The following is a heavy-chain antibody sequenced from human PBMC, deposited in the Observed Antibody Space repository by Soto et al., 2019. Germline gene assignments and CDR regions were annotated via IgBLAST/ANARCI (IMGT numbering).Heavy chain of an antibody. CDR1: GFTFSSYA. Sequence: QVQLVESGGGVVQPGRSLRLSCAASGFTFSSYAMHWVRQAPGKGLEWVAVISYDGSNKYYADSVKGRFTISRDNSKNTLYLQMNSLRAEDTAVYYCAREKVSSWYGYYYGMDVW. D-gene: IGHD6-13*01. CDR2: ISYDGSNK. V-gene: IGHV3-30-3*01. J-gene: IGHJ6*01. CDR3: AREKVSSWYGYYYGMDV.